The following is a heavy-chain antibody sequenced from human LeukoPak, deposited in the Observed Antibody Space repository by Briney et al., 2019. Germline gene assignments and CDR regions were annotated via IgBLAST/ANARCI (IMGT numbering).Heavy chain of an antibody. Sequence: SETLSLTCTASGGSISSYYWSWIRQPPGKGLEWIGYIYDSGSTNYNPSLKSRVTISVDTSKNQFSLKLSSVTAADTAVYYCACLTTADASDIWGQGTMVTVSS. CDR2: IYDSGST. CDR3: ACLTTADASDI. V-gene: IGHV4-59*01. D-gene: IGHD3-22*01. CDR1: GGSISSYY. J-gene: IGHJ3*02.